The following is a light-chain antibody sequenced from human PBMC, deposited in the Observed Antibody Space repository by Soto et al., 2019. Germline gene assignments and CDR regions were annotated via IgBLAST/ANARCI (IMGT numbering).Light chain of an antibody. CDR2: EVN. CDR1: SRDVGGDNY. J-gene: IGLJ1*01. V-gene: IGLV2-8*01. CDR3: SSYAGSSNV. Sequence: QSVLTQPPSASGSPGQSVAISCTGSSRDVGGDNYVSWYQQHPGKAPKLMIYEVNKRPSGVPDRFSASKSGNTPSLTVFGLQAEDEADYYCSSYAGSSNVFGTGTKVTVL.